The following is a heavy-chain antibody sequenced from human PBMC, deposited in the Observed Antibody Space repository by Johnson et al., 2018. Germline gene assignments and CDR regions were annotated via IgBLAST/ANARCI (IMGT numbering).Heavy chain of an antibody. CDR1: GFTFSSYA. V-gene: IGHV3-23*04. CDR3: AKALAGTYNNPCDV. CDR2: ISGGGGST. Sequence: VQLVESGGGLVQPGGTXRLSCAASGFTFSSYAMNWVRQAPGKGLEWVSAISGGGGSTYYADSVKGRLTISRDNSKKPLYLQMNSLRAEDRAVYYCAKALAGTYNNPCDVWGQGTMVTVSS. D-gene: IGHD5-24*01. J-gene: IGHJ3*01.